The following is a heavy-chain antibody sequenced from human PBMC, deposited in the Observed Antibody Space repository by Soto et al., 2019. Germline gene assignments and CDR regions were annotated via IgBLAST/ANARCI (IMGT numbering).Heavy chain of an antibody. CDR3: ARVGTTLMRGRIRGNHYGMEV. D-gene: IGHD3-10*01. V-gene: IGHV3-21*01. CDR2: INSIGSYI. J-gene: IGHJ6*02. CDR1: GFTFSSYT. Sequence: EVQLVESGGGLVKPGGSLRLSCVASGFTFSSYTMNWVRQAPGKGLEWVSSINSIGSYIYDVDSVKGRFTISRDNAQKSLYLEMNSLRVEDTAIYYCARVGTTLMRGRIRGNHYGMEVWGQGTTVIVSS.